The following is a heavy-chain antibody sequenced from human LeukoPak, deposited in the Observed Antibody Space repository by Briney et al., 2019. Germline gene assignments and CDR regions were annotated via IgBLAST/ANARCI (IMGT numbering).Heavy chain of an antibody. Sequence: ASVKVSFKASGYTFTSYDINLVRHATGQGLEWMGWMNPNSGNTGYAQKFQGRVTMTRNTSISTAYMELSSLRSEDTAVYYCARQYRSGSIAYWARGPLVTVSS. CDR3: ARQYRSGSIAY. CDR1: GYTFTSYD. J-gene: IGHJ4*02. CDR2: MNPNSGNT. V-gene: IGHV1-8*01. D-gene: IGHD6-19*01.